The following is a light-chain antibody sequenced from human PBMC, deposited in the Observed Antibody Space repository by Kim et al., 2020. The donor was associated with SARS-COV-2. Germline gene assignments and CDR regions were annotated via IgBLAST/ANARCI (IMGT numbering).Light chain of an antibody. J-gene: IGLJ1*01. CDR1: SSDFGSYNL. CDR2: EVS. V-gene: IGLV2-23*02. Sequence: GQSNTISCTGTSSDFGSYNLVSWYQQHPGKAPKLMIYEVSKRPSGVSNRFSGSKSGNTASLTISGLQAEDEADYYCCSYAGSSTYVFGTGTKVTVL. CDR3: CSYAGSSTYV.